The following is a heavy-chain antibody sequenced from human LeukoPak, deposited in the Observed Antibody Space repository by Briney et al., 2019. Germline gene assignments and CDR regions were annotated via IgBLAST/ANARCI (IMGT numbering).Heavy chain of an antibody. D-gene: IGHD3-3*02. CDR3: ASGRTIFYYYMDV. V-gene: IGHV1-18*01. CDR2: ISVYNGDT. J-gene: IGHJ6*03. Sequence: ASVKVSCKASDYTFTSYGISWVRQAPGQGLEWMGWISVYNGDTNYPQKFQGRVTKTTDTSTSTAYMELRSLRSDDTAVYYCASGRTIFYYYMDVWGKGTTVTISS. CDR1: DYTFTSYG.